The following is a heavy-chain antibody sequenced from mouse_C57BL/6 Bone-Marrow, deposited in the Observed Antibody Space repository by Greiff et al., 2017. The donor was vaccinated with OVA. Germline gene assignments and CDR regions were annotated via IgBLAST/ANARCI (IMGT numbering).Heavy chain of an antibody. V-gene: IGHV7-1*01. CDR1: GFTFSDFY. J-gene: IGHJ4*01. CDR2: SRNKANAYTT. CDR3: AREAGGYYVGGDAMDD. D-gene: IGHD2-3*01. Sequence: EVKVVESGGGLVQSGRSLRLSCATSGFTFSDFYMEWVRQAPGKGLEWLAASRNKANAYTTEYSASVKGRFIVSRVTSQSILYLQMNALRAEDTAIYYGAREAGGYYVGGDAMDDWGQGTAVTVSS.